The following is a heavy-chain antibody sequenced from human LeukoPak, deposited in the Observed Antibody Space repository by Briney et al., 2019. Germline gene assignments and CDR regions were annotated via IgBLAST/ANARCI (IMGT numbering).Heavy chain of an antibody. CDR3: ARGPRAYIVVVVATTKHGFDP. J-gene: IGHJ5*02. Sequence: SETLSLTCAVYGGSFSGYYWSWIRQPPGKGLEWIGEINHSGSTNYNPSLKGRVTISVDTSKNQFSLKLSSVTAADTAVYYCARGPRAYIVVVVATTKHGFDPWGQGTLVTVSS. CDR2: INHSGST. V-gene: IGHV4-34*01. D-gene: IGHD2-15*01. CDR1: GGSFSGYY.